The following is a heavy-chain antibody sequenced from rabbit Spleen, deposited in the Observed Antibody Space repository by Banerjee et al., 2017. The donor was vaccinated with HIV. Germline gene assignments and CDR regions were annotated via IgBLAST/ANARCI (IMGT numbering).Heavy chain of an antibody. D-gene: IGHD6-1*01. Sequence: QQQLVESGGGLVKPEGSLKLSCTASGFSFSNKAVMCWVRQAPGKGLEWIACINAVTGKAVYASWAKGRFTFSKTSSTTVTLQMTSLTAADTATYFCARDGYSGYVGYGYAYLWGQGTLVTVS. CDR3: ARDGYSGYVGYGYAYL. CDR1: GFSFSNKAV. V-gene: IGHV1S45*01. CDR2: INAVTGKA. J-gene: IGHJ4*01.